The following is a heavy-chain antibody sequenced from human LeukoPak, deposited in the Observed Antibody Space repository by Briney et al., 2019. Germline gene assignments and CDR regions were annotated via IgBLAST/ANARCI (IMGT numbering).Heavy chain of an antibody. V-gene: IGHV3-7*01. CDR1: GLTFSRYW. CDR3: ARDRDYGDYVYYGMDV. J-gene: IGHJ6*02. Sequence: GGSLRLSCVDSGLTFSRYWMNWVRQAPGKGLEWVANINQDGSEIYYVDSVKGRFTISRDNSKNTLYLQMNSLRAEGTAVYYCARDRDYGDYVYYGMDVWGQGTTVTVSS. CDR2: INQDGSEI. D-gene: IGHD4-17*01.